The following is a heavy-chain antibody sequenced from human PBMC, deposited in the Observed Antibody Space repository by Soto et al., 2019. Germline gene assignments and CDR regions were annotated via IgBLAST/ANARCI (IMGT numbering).Heavy chain of an antibody. J-gene: IGHJ4*02. V-gene: IGHV3-23*01. CDR2: ISSSGGNT. CDR1: EFTFSSYA. D-gene: IGHD3-10*01. CDR3: AKPDIYDLGSYSPFDY. Sequence: PGGSLRLCCAASEFTFSSYAMSWVRQAPGKGLEWVSAISSSGGNTYYAESVKGRFTISRDNSKNTLYLQMNSLRAEDTAVYYCAKPDIYDLGSYSPFDYWGQGTLVTVSS.